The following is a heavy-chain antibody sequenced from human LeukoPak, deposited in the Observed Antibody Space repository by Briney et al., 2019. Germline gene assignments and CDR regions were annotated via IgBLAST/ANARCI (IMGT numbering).Heavy chain of an antibody. CDR3: AKDRYHGSGSYDFDY. J-gene: IGHJ4*02. Sequence: PGGSLRLSCAASGFTFSSYGMHWVRQAPGKGLEWVAFIRYDGSNKYYADSVKGRFTISRDNSKNTLYLQMNSLRAEDTAVYYCAKDRYHGSGSYDFDYWSQGTLVTVSS. CDR1: GFTFSSYG. CDR2: IRYDGSNK. V-gene: IGHV3-30*02. D-gene: IGHD3-10*01.